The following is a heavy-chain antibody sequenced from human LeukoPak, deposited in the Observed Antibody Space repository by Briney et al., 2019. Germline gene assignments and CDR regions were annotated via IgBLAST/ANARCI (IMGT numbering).Heavy chain of an antibody. V-gene: IGHV4-34*01. CDR2: INHSGST. CDR1: GGSFSGYY. Sequence: SETLSLTCAVYGGSFSGYYWSWIRQPPGKGLEWIGEINHSGSTNYNPPLKRRVTISVDTSKNQFSLKLSSVTAADTAVYYCARGPTAMVRGVIITYSYGMDVWGKGTTVTVSS. J-gene: IGHJ6*04. CDR3: ARGPTAMVRGVIITYSYGMDV. D-gene: IGHD3-10*01.